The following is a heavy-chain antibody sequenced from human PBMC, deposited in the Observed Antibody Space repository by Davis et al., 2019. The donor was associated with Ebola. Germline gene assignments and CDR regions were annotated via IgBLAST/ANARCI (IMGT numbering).Heavy chain of an antibody. CDR1: GGSISSYY. D-gene: IGHD6-13*01. Sequence: PSETLSLTCTVSGGSISSYYWSWIRQPPGKGLEWIGYIYYSGSTNYNPSLKSRVTISVDTSKNQFSLKLSSVTAADTAVYYCAILTPDSSSWPLGYWGQGTLVTVSS. V-gene: IGHV4-59*01. CDR2: IYYSGST. J-gene: IGHJ4*02. CDR3: AILTPDSSSWPLGY.